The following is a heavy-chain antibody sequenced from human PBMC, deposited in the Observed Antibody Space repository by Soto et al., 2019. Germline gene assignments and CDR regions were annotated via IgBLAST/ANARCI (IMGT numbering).Heavy chain of an antibody. D-gene: IGHD3-22*01. CDR2: ISYDGSNE. CDR3: ARGAYYDSGGYYLGCLDY. V-gene: IGHV3-30-3*01. CDR1: GFTFSGCS. Sequence: GGSLRLSCAASGFTFSGCSMHWVRQSPGKGLEWVALISYDGSNEYYADSVKGRFTISRDNSKNTLYLQMNSLRAEDTAVYYCARGAYYDSGGYYLGCLDYWGQGTLVTVSS. J-gene: IGHJ4*02.